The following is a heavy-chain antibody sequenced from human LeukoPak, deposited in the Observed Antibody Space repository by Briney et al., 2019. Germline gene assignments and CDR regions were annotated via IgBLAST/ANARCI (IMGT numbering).Heavy chain of an antibody. CDR2: IYYNGNM. CDR3: ARQVSTDYFDY. CDR1: GGSFSGYY. V-gene: IGHV4-34*01. J-gene: IGHJ4*02. Sequence: SETLSLTCAVYGGSFSGYYWSWIRQPPGKGLQWIGNIYYNGNMYSNPSLTSPITMSVDTSKNQFSLKLTSVTASDTAVYYCARQVSTDYFDYWGQGVLVTVSS. D-gene: IGHD3-16*02.